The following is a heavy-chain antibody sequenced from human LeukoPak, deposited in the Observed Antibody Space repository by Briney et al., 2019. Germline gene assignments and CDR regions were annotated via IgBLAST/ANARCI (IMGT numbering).Heavy chain of an antibody. V-gene: IGHV3-30*18. J-gene: IGHJ3*02. D-gene: IGHD6-13*01. CDR2: ISYDGSNK. CDR1: GFTFSSYG. Sequence: GGSLRLSCAASGFTFSSYGMHWVRQAPGKGLEWVAVISYDGSNKYYADSVKGRFTISRDNSKNTLYLQMSSLRAEDTAVYYCAKDLIAAAGWDDAFDIWGQGTMVTVSS. CDR3: AKDLIAAAGWDDAFDI.